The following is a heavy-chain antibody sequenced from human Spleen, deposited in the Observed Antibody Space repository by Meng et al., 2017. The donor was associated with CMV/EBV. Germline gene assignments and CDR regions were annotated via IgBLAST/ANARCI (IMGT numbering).Heavy chain of an antibody. Sequence: SETLSLTCTVSGGSISSSSYYWGWIRQPPGKGLEWIGSIYYSGSTYYNPSLKSRVTISVDTSKNQFSLKLSSVTAADTAVYYCATALEGCSSTSGSFDYWGQGTLVTVSS. V-gene: IGHV4-39*07. J-gene: IGHJ4*02. CDR1: GGSISSSSYY. D-gene: IGHD2-2*01. CDR3: ATALEGCSSTSGSFDY. CDR2: IYYSGST.